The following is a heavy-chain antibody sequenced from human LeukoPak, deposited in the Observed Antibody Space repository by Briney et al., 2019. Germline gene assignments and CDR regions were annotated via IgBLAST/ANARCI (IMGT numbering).Heavy chain of an antibody. J-gene: IGHJ6*03. CDR3: ARHVVAVAGTNPYYYYYYMDV. CDR2: IYYSGST. CDR1: GGSISSSSYY. V-gene: IGHV4-39*01. D-gene: IGHD6-19*01. Sequence: PSETLSLTCTVSGGSISSSSYYWGWIRQPPGKGLEWIGSIYYSGSTYYIPSLKSRVTISVDTSKNQFSLKLSSVTAADTAVYYCARHVVAVAGTNPYYYYYYMDVWGKGTTVTVSS.